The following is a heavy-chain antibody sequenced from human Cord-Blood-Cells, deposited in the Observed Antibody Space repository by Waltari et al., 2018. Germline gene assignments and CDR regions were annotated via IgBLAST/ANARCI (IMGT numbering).Heavy chain of an antibody. CDR2: INHSGST. J-gene: IGHJ4*02. V-gene: IGHV4-34*01. Sequence: QVQLQQWGAGLLKPSETLSLTCAVYGGSFSGYYWRWIRQPPGKGLEWIGEINHSGSTNYNPSLKSRVTRSVDTSKNQFSLKLSSVTAADTAVYYCARSSSIAARGWDYWGQGTLVTVSS. CDR1: GGSFSGYY. D-gene: IGHD6-6*01. CDR3: ARSSSIAARGWDY.